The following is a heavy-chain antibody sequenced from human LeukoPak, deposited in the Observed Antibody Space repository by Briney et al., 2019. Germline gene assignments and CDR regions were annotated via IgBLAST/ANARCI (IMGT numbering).Heavy chain of an antibody. V-gene: IGHV4-59*11. CDR1: GGSISSHY. CDR3: ARAYSSSWYLGYYFDY. D-gene: IGHD6-13*01. CDR2: IYYSGST. Sequence: PSETLSLTCTVSGGSISSHYWSWIRQPPGKGLEWIGYIYYSGSTNYNPSLKSRVTIPVDTSKNQFSLKLSSVTAADTAVYYCARAYSSSWYLGYYFDYWGQGTLVTVSS. J-gene: IGHJ4*02.